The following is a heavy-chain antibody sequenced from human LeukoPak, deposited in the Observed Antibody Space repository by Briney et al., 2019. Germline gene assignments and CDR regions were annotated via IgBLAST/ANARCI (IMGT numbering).Heavy chain of an antibody. CDR2: ISSSSSYI. J-gene: IGHJ4*02. CDR3: ARAERPFGGVIVTFDY. D-gene: IGHD3-16*02. Sequence: PGGSLRLSCAASGFTFSSYSMNWVRQAPGKGLEWVSSISSSSSYIYYADSVKGRFTISRDNAKNSLYLQMNSLRAEDTAVYYCARAERPFGGVIVTFDYWGQGTLVTVSS. V-gene: IGHV3-21*01. CDR1: GFTFSSYS.